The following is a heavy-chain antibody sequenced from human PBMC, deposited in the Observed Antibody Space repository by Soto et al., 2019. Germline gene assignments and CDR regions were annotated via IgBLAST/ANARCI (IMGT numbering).Heavy chain of an antibody. J-gene: IGHJ6*02. CDR1: GYTFTSYD. CDR2: IIPIFGTA. V-gene: IGHV1-69*06. Sequence: QVQLVQAGAEVKKPGASVKVSCKASGYTFTSYDINWVRQATGQGLEWMGGIIPIFGTANYAQKFQGRVTITADKSTSTAYMELSSLRSEDTAVYYCAENSSSSGKNYYYYGMDVWGQGTTVTVSS. CDR3: AENSSSSGKNYYYYGMDV. D-gene: IGHD6-6*01.